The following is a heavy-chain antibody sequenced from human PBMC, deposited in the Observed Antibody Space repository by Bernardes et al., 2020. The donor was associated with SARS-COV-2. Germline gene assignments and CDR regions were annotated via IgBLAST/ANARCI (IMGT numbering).Heavy chain of an antibody. CDR3: ARGTGIVLMVYAPYSLDV. J-gene: IGHJ6*02. Sequence: ASVKVSCKASGYTFTSYDINWVRQATGQGLEWMGWMNPNSGNTGYAQKFQGRVTITRNTSISTAYMELSSLRSEDTAVYYCARGTGIVLMVYAPYSLDVWGQGTTVTVSS. D-gene: IGHD2-8*01. CDR1: GYTFTSYD. CDR2: MNPNSGNT. V-gene: IGHV1-8*01.